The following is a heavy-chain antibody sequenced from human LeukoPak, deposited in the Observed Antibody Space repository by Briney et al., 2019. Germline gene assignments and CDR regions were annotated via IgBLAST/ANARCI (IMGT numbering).Heavy chain of an antibody. D-gene: IGHD3-10*01. Sequence: ASVKVSCKASGYTFTRYAISWVRQAPGQGLGWMGWMNPNSGNTGYAQKFQGRVTMTRNTSISTAYMQLSSLRSEDTAMYYCARGLRSRGGLWGQGTLVTVSS. V-gene: IGHV1-8*01. CDR2: MNPNSGNT. CDR1: GYTFTRYA. CDR3: ARGLRSRGGL. J-gene: IGHJ4*02.